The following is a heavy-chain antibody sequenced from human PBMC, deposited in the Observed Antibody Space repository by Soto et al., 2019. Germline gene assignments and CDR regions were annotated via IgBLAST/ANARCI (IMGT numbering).Heavy chain of an antibody. CDR3: TTDTIPFSTPVIATGGAY. V-gene: IGHV3-15*01. Sequence: ETLSLTCSVSGDSINSDNWSWIWQSPGKGLEWVGRIRSENDGGTADYGSTVDARFTISRDDSKRVVFLQIDNVRTDDTAFYYCTTDTIPFSTPVIATGGAYWGQGALATVS. CDR2: IRSENDGGTA. J-gene: IGHJ4*02. D-gene: IGHD2-21*01. CDR1: GDSINSDN.